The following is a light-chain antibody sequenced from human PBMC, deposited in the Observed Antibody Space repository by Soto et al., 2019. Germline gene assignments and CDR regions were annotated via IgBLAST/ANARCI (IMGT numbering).Light chain of an antibody. CDR2: GAS. CDR3: QQYNNWPPWT. Sequence: EIVMTQSRATLSVSPGERATLSCRASQSVSSNLAWYQQKPGQAPRLLIYGASTRATGIPARFSGSGSGKEFTLTISSLQSEDFAVYYCQQYNNWPPWTFGQGTKVDIK. J-gene: IGKJ1*01. V-gene: IGKV3-15*01. CDR1: QSVSSN.